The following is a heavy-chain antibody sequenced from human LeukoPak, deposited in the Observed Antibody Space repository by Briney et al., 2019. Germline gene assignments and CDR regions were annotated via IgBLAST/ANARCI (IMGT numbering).Heavy chain of an antibody. CDR2: LYHGGST. V-gene: IGHV3-66*01. D-gene: IGHD5-12*01. J-gene: IGHJ4*02. CDR3: AKDLPRGYSGYDAYYFDY. Sequence: GSLRLSCVGSGVIVRSNYMTWVRQAPGKGLEWVSILYHGGSTYYADSVKGRFSISRDTSKNTLYLQMNSLRVEDTALYYCAKDLPRGYSGYDAYYFDYWGQGTLVTVSS. CDR1: GVIVRSNY.